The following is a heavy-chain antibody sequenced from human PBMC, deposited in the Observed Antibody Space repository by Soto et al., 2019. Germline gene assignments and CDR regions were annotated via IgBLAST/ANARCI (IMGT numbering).Heavy chain of an antibody. D-gene: IGHD3-22*01. V-gene: IGHV3-11*01. CDR3: ARDLGYYDSSGYFDY. CDR1: GFTFSDYY. CDR2: ISSSDTIT. Sequence: GGSLRLSCAAPGFTFSDYYMSWIRQAPGKGLEWVSYISSSDTITSYADSVKGRFTISRDNAKNSLYLQMNSLRAEDTAVYYCARDLGYYDSSGYFDYWGQGTLVTVSS. J-gene: IGHJ4*02.